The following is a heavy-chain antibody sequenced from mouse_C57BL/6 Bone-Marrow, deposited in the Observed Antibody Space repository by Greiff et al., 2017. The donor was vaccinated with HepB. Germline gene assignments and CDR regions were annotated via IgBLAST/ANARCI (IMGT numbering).Heavy chain of an antibody. J-gene: IGHJ3*01. Sequence: EVKVVESGGGLVKPGGSLKLSCAASGFTFSSYTMSWVRQPPEKRLEWVATISGGGGNTYYPDSVKGRFTISRDNAKNTLYLQMSSLRSEDTALYYCARQTRFAYWGQGTLVTVSA. CDR2: ISGGGGNT. CDR3: ARQTRFAY. V-gene: IGHV5-9*01. CDR1: GFTFSSYT.